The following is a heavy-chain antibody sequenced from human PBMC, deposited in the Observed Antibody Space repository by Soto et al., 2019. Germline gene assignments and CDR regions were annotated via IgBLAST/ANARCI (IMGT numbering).Heavy chain of an antibody. CDR2: ISHGGETT. CDR1: GFTFSSYT. D-gene: IGHD6-6*01. CDR3: AKPHQLQLRLGNGMDV. V-gene: IGHV3-23*01. Sequence: PGGSLRLSCAASGFTFSSYTMTWVRQAPGKGLEWVSVISHGGETTYYADSVRGRFTISRDNSKKTLYLQMNSLRAEDTAVYYCAKPHQLQLRLGNGMDVWGQGTTVTVSS. J-gene: IGHJ6*02.